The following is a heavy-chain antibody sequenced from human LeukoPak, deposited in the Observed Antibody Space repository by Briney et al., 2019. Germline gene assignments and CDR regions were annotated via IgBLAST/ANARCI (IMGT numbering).Heavy chain of an antibody. V-gene: IGHV3-74*01. CDR1: GFTFSNYW. CDR2: INSDGRSI. J-gene: IGHJ4*02. Sequence: GGSLRLSCAASGFTFSNYWMHWVRQAPGKGLVRVSRINSDGRSIIYAASVKGRRFTISRDNSKNTLYLQMNSVRAEDTAVYYCAKEQFLRYFDRNGYYFDHWGQGTLVTVSS. CDR3: AKEQFLRYFDRNGYYFDH. D-gene: IGHD3-9*01.